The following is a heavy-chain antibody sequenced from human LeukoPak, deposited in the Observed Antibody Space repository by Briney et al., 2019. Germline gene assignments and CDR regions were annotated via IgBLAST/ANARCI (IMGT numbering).Heavy chain of an antibody. V-gene: IGHV5-51*01. CDR2: INPGGSHI. D-gene: IGHD4-11*01. CDR3: ARKHPTAHRNNWFET. CDR1: GYSFTTYW. Sequence: GESLRISCKGSGYSFTTYWIVWVREMRGKVLEYMGIINPGGSHIFYRPSFQGQVTISVDRSISTAYLQWNSLRASDTAMYYCARKHPTAHRNNWFETWGQGTLVTVST. J-gene: IGHJ5*02.